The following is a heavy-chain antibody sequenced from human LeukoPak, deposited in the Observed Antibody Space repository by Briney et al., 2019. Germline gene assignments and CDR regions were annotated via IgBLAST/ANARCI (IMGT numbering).Heavy chain of an antibody. CDR2: INHSGST. CDR1: GRSLSGYY. D-gene: IGHD6-13*01. J-gene: IGHJ6*03. Sequence: PSETLSLTCAVYGRSLSGYYSSWIRHPPGKGLEWIGEINHSGSTNYNPSLKSRVTISVDTSKNQFSLKLSSVTAADTAVYYCAGAWAAADLLLYYYYMDVWGKGATVTVSS. V-gene: IGHV4-34*01. CDR3: AGAWAAADLLLYYYYMDV.